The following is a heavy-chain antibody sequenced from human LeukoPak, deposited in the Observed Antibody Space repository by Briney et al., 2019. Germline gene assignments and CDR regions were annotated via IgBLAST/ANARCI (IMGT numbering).Heavy chain of an antibody. CDR2: INPITGGT. V-gene: IGHV1-46*01. Sequence: ASVKVSCKASGYTFTNHYINWVRQAPGQGLEWMGIINPITGGTDSAQKFQDRVTLTRDTSTTTFYMELGRLRSEDTAVYYCARSEYYGAGRFDYWGQGTLVTVSS. CDR1: GYTFTNHY. D-gene: IGHD3-10*01. CDR3: ARSEYYGAGRFDY. J-gene: IGHJ4*02.